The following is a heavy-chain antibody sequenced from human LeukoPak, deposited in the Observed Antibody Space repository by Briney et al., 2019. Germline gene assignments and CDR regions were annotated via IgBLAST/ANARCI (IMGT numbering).Heavy chain of an antibody. CDR2: INPNSGGT. CDR1: GYTFTGYY. CDR3: ARARRIAGAGPGDY. D-gene: IGHD6-19*01. J-gene: IGHJ4*02. Sequence: ASVKVSCKASGYTFTGYYMHWVRQAPGQGLEWMGWINPNSGGTNYAQKFQGRVTMTRDTSISTAYMELSRLRSDDTAVYYCARARRIAGAGPGDYWGQGTLVTVSS. V-gene: IGHV1-2*02.